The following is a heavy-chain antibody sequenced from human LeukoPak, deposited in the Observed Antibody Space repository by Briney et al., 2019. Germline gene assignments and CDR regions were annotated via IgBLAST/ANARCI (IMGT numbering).Heavy chain of an antibody. J-gene: IGHJ4*02. V-gene: IGHV3-66*01. Sequence: GGSLRLSCAASGFAVSSNYMSWVRQAPGKGLEWVSVSYSDGNTNYADSVKGRFTISRDNSKNTLYLQMNSLRAEDTAVYYCARDYYYYASGSYYPDYWGPGTLVTVSS. CDR3: ARDYYYYASGSYYPDY. CDR1: GFAVSSNY. CDR2: SYSDGNT. D-gene: IGHD3-10*01.